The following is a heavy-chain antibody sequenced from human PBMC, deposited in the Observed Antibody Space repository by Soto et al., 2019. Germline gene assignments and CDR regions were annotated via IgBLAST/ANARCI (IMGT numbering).Heavy chain of an antibody. CDR1: RASITSVGYY. CDR2: IYYTGTT. CDR3: ARLIALTTRTNFDS. J-gene: IGHJ4*02. D-gene: IGHD3-22*01. Sequence: QAQLQESGPGLVQPSQTLFLTCTVSRASITSVGYYWSWIRQHPGKGLEWVGTIYYTGTTFYNPSLGSRLTMSLNSPKSQFLLKLTSATASDTGLDYGARLIALTTRTNFDSWGQGVLVTVSS. V-gene: IGHV4-31*03.